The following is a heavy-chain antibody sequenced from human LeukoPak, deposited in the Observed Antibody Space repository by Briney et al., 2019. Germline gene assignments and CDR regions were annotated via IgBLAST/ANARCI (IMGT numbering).Heavy chain of an antibody. CDR3: ARDRDVVTHDY. CDR1: GFTFSSYS. J-gene: IGHJ4*02. Sequence: GGSLRLSCAASGFTFSSYSMNWVRQAPGKGLGWVSSISSSSSYIYYADSVKGRFTISRDNAKNSLYLQMNSLRAEDTAVYYCARDRDVVTHDYWGQGTLVTVSS. V-gene: IGHV3-21*01. D-gene: IGHD3-22*01. CDR2: ISSSSSYI.